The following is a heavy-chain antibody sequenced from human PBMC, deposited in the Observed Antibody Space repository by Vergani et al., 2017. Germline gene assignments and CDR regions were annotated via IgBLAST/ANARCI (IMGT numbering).Heavy chain of an antibody. CDR1: GFTFSSYG. V-gene: IGHV3-23*04. D-gene: IGHD3-22*01. J-gene: IGHJ4*02. Sequence: VQLVESGGGVVQPGGSLRLSCVASGFTFSSYGMHWVRQAPGEGLEWVSGISGSGGFTYYADSVKGRFTISRDNSKNTMFLQMNNLRAEDTAVYYCAKDNVPGYYDSSGYCDYWGQGTLVTVSS. CDR2: ISGSGGFT. CDR3: AKDNVPGYYDSSGYCDY.